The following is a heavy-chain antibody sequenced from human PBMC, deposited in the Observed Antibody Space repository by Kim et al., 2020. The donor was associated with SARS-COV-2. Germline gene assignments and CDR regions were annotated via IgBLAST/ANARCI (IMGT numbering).Heavy chain of an antibody. V-gene: IGHV3-23*01. CDR3: AKVTKRYGDSDY. J-gene: IGHJ4*02. Sequence: YADAVKGRFTISRDKSKNTLYLQMNSLRAEDTAVYYCAKVTKRYGDSDYWGQGTLVTVSS. D-gene: IGHD4-17*01.